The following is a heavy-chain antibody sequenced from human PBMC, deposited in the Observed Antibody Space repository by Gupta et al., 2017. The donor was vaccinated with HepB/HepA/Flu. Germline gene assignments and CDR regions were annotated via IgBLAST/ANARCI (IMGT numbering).Heavy chain of an antibody. CDR1: GGSFSGYY. CDR3: ARDKPAYCSSTRCDAFDI. Sequence: QVQLQQWGAGLLKPSETLSLTCAVYGGSFSGYYWSWIRQPPGKGLEWIGEINHSGSTNYNPSLKSRVTISVDTSKKQFSLKLSSVTAAETAVYYCARDKPAYCSSTRCDAFDIWGQGTMVTVSS. D-gene: IGHD2-2*01. V-gene: IGHV4-34*01. J-gene: IGHJ3*02. CDR2: INHSGST.